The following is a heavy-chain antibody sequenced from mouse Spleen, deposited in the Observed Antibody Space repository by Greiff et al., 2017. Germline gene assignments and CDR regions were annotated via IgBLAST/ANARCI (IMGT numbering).Heavy chain of an antibody. CDR1: GFTFSSYG. CDR3: ARQGDGYHGAMDY. J-gene: IGHJ4*01. V-gene: IGHV5-6-3*01. Sequence: EVQLVESGGGLVQPGGSLKLSCAASGFTFSSYGMSWVRQTPDKRLELVATINSNGGSTYYPDSVKGRFTISRDNAKNTLYLQMSSLKSEDTAMYYCARQGDGYHGAMDYWGQGTSVTVSS. D-gene: IGHD2-3*01. CDR2: INSNGGST.